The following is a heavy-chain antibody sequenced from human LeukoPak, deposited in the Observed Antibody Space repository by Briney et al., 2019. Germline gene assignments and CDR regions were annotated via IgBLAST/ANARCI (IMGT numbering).Heavy chain of an antibody. D-gene: IGHD4-17*01. CDR3: VRDMTTTTTCYLQH. Sequence: GGSLRLSCAASGFTFSSYWMSWVRQAPGKGLEWVSSISSSSKHMYYADSVKGRFSISRDDAKNSLFLQMNGLRAEDTAVYYCVRDMTTTTTCYLQHWGQGTLVTVSS. CDR2: ISSSSKHM. J-gene: IGHJ1*01. CDR1: GFTFSSYW. V-gene: IGHV3-21*01.